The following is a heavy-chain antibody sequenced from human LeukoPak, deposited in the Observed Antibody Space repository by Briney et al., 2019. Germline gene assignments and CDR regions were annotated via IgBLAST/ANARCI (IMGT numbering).Heavy chain of an antibody. J-gene: IGHJ4*02. Sequence: ASVKVSCKASGYTFTGYYMHWVRQAPGQGLEWMGWINPNSGGTNYAQKFQGRVTMTRDTPISTAYMEVSRLRSDDTAVYYYASEGASTGSFDYWGQGTLVTVSS. CDR1: GYTFTGYY. CDR3: ASEGASTGSFDY. D-gene: IGHD1-26*01. V-gene: IGHV1-2*02. CDR2: INPNSGGT.